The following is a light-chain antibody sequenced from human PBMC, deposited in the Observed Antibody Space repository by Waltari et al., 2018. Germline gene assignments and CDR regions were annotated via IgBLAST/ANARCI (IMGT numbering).Light chain of an antibody. V-gene: IGKV3-20*01. CDR3: QKYGTLPAT. CDR2: EAS. J-gene: IGKJ1*01. Sequence: IVLTQSPGTLFLSPGERATLSCRASPSVSKFLAWYQQKPGQAPSLLIYEASTRATGIPDRFSATGWGTDFSLSISRLEPEDFAVYYCQKYGTLPATFGQGTKVQMK. CDR1: PSVSKF.